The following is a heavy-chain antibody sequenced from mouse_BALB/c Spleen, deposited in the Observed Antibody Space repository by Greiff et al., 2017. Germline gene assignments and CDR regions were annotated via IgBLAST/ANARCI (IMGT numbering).Heavy chain of an antibody. J-gene: IGHJ4*01. D-gene: IGHD1-2*01. CDR2: INSNGGST. V-gene: IGHV5-6-2*01. Sequence: EVMLVESGGGLVKLGGSLKLSCAASGFTFSSYYMSWVRQTPEKRLELVAAINSNGGSTYYTDTLKGRFTISRDNAKNTLYLQMSSLKSEDTALYYWARDGLGYGYVGYAMDYWGQGTSVTVSS. CDR3: ARDGLGYGYVGYAMDY. CDR1: GFTFSSYY.